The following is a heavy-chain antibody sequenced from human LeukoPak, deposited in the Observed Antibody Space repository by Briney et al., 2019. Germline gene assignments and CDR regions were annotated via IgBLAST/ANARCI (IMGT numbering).Heavy chain of an antibody. D-gene: IGHD4-17*01. Sequence: SETLSLTCTVSGGSISSYYWSWIRQPPGKGLEWIGYIYYSGSTIYNPSLRSRVTMSVDTSKNQFSLNLSSVTAADTAVFYCARGANYGDSGLDAFDIWGQGTMVTVS. CDR1: GGSISSYY. CDR3: ARGANYGDSGLDAFDI. CDR2: IYYSGST. J-gene: IGHJ3*02. V-gene: IGHV4-59*01.